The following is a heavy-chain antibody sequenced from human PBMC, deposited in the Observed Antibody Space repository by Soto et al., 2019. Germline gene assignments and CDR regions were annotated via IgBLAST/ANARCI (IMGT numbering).Heavy chain of an antibody. D-gene: IGHD6-13*01. Sequence: QVQLVQSGTEVKKPGASVNVSCKASGYTFTSYGIHWVRQAPGQRLAWMGWINAANVDTKYSQKFQGRVTITSDPSASTDYMELSSLSCEDTAVYYCVRRPVSAAGIDWFDPWGQGTLVTVSS. CDR1: GYTFTSYG. V-gene: IGHV1-3*01. CDR2: INAANVDT. J-gene: IGHJ5*02. CDR3: VRRPVSAAGIDWFDP.